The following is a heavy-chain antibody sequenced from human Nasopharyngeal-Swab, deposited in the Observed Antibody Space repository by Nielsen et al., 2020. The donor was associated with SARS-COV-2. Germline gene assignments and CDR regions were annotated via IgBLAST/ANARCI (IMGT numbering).Heavy chain of an antibody. CDR1: GGSIRSSSYY. J-gene: IGHJ5*02. D-gene: IGHD6-25*01. V-gene: IGHV4-39*02. CDR3: ARDTSAEKRGNWFDP. Sequence: SCTVSGGSIRSSSYYWGWIRQPPGKGLEWIGSIYYSGSTYYNPSLKSRVTISVDTSKNQFSLKLSSVTAADTAVYYCARDTSAEKRGNWFDPWGQGTLVTVSS. CDR2: IYYSGST.